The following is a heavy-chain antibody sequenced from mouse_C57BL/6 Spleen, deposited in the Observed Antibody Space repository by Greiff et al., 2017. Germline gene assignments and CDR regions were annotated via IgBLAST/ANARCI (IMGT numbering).Heavy chain of an antibody. Sequence: DVKLQESGGGLVKPGGSLKLSCAASGFTFSSYTMSWVRQTPEKRLEWVATISGGGGNTYYPDSVKGRFTISRDNAKNTLYLQMSSLRSEDTALYYCAIYYDYDSWFAYWGQGTLVTVSA. J-gene: IGHJ3*01. CDR2: ISGGGGNT. CDR3: AIYYDYDSWFAY. CDR1: GFTFSSYT. V-gene: IGHV5-9*01. D-gene: IGHD2-4*01.